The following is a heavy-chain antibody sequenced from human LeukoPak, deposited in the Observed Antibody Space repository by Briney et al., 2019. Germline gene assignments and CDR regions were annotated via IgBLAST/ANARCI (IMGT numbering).Heavy chain of an antibody. D-gene: IGHD1-26*01. V-gene: IGHV4-34*01. CDR3: ARGGMVAFAPPFDY. CDR1: GGSFSGYY. J-gene: IGHJ4*02. Sequence: SETLSLTCAVYGGSFSGYYWSWIRQPPGKGLEWIGEINHSGSTNYNPSLKSRVTISVDTSKNQFSLKLSSVTAADTAVYYCARGGMVAFAPPFDYWGQGTLVTVSS. CDR2: INHSGST.